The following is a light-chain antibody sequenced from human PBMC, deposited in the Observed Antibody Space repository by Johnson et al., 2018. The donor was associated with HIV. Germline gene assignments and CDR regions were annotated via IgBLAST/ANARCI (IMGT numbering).Light chain of an antibody. Sequence: QSILTQPPSVSAAPGQKVTISCSGSSSNIGNNYVSWYQQLPGTAPKLLISDNNKRPSGITDRFSGSKSGTSATLVISGLQTGDEADYYCGTWDTSLSAPYVFGTGTKVTGL. V-gene: IGLV1-51*01. CDR1: SSNIGNNY. CDR2: DNN. J-gene: IGLJ1*01. CDR3: GTWDTSLSAPYV.